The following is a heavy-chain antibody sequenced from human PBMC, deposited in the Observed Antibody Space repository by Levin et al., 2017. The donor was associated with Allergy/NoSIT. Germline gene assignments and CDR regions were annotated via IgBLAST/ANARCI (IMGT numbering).Heavy chain of an antibody. CDR2: LNPNSGGT. J-gene: IGHJ5*02. D-gene: IGHD6-13*01. Sequence: ASVKVSCKASGYTFTGYHIHWVRQAPGQGLEWMGWLNPNSGGTSYAQKFQGRVTMTRDTSITTAYMDLSRLTSGDTAIYYCARAIAAADYNWFDPWGQGTLVTVSS. V-gene: IGHV1-2*02. CDR1: GYTFTGYH. CDR3: ARAIAAADYNWFDP.